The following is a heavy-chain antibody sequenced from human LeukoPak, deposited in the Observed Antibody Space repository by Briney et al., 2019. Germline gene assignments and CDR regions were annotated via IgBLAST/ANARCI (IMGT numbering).Heavy chain of an antibody. V-gene: IGHV3-21*01. CDR1: GFTFSSYS. CDR3: AELGITMIGGV. CDR2: ISSSSSYI. Sequence: PGGSLRLSCAASGFTFSSYSMNWVRQAPGKGLEWVSSISSSSSYIYYADSVKGRFTISRDNSKNTLHLQMNSLRAEDTAVYYCAELGITMIGGVWGKGTTVTISS. D-gene: IGHD3-10*02. J-gene: IGHJ6*04.